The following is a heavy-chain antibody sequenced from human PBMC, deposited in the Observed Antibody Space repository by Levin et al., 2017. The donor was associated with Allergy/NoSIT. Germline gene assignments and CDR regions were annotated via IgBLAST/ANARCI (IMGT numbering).Heavy chain of an antibody. J-gene: IGHJ5*02. Sequence: MSSETLSLTCTVSGDSITSNNYFWAWIRQPPGMGLEWLGSMHPSWSTYYNPSLQSRVTISGDTSKNQFSLRLSSVTATDTAIYFCARQAYGSGRVHWFGPWGHGALVTVSS. D-gene: IGHD6-25*01. V-gene: IGHV4-39*01. CDR2: MHPSWST. CDR1: GDSITSNNYF. CDR3: ARQAYGSGRVHWFGP.